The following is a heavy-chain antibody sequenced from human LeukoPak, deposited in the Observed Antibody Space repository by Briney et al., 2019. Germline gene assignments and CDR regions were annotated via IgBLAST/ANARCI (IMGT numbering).Heavy chain of an antibody. CDR2: IIPILGIA. CDR1: GGTFSSYT. CDR3: ARVGGNRNAMIDY. V-gene: IGHV1-69*02. J-gene: IGHJ4*02. Sequence: SVKVSXKASGGTFSSYTISWVRQAPGQGLEWMGRIIPILGIANYAQKFQGRVTVTADKSTSTAYMELSSLRSEDTAVYYCARVGGNRNAMIDYWGQGTLVTVSS. D-gene: IGHD4-23*01.